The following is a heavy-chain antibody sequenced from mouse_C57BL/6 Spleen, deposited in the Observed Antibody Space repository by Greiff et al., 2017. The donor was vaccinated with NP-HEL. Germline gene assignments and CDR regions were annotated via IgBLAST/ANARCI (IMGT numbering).Heavy chain of an antibody. V-gene: IGHV1-64*01. Sequence: QVQLQQPGAELVKPGASVKLSCKASGYTFTSYWMHWVKQRPGQGLEWIGMIHPNSGSTNYNEKFKSKATLTVDKSSSTAYMQLSSLTSEDSAVYYGARNNGSSYVRWDCDVGGTGTTVTVAS. CDR1: GYTFTSYW. D-gene: IGHD1-1*01. CDR2: IHPNSGST. CDR3: ARNNGSSYVRWDCDV. J-gene: IGHJ1*03.